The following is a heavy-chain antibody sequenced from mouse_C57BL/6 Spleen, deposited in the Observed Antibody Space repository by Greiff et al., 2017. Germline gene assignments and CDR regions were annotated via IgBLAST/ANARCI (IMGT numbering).Heavy chain of an antibody. Sequence: EVQLQESGPGLVKPSQSLSLTCSVPGYSFTSGYYWNWIRQLPGNKLEWMGYISYDGSNNYNPSLKNRISITRDTSTNQFFLKLNSVTTEDTATYYGARDQATCAMDYWGQGTSVTVSS. D-gene: IGHD3-2*02. J-gene: IGHJ4*01. CDR1: GYSFTSGYY. CDR3: ARDQATCAMDY. V-gene: IGHV3-6*01. CDR2: ISYDGSN.